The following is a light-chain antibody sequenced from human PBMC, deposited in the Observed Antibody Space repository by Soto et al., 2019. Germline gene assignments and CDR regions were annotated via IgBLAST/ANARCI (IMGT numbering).Light chain of an antibody. CDR3: QQYGSSGT. J-gene: IGKJ1*01. Sequence: EIVLTESPSILSVSPGERSTLSCRASQSVSSSYLAWYQQKPGQXPSLLIYGASSRATGLPDRFSGSGSGTDFTLTISRLEPEDFAVYYCQQYGSSGTVGQGTQVEIK. CDR1: QSVSSSY. V-gene: IGKV3-20*01. CDR2: GAS.